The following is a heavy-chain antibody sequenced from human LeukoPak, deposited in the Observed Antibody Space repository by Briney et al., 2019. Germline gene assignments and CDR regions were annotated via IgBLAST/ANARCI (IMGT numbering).Heavy chain of an antibody. D-gene: IGHD2-2*01. CDR1: GYTFTNYG. CDR3: ARVPPSAHQLLSSDY. CDR2: ISANNGET. Sequence: ASVMVSCKASGYTFTNYGISWVRQAPGQGREWMAWISANNGETRYAQNLQGRVTMTTDTSTSTAYMELRSLRSDDTAVYYCARVPPSAHQLLSSDYGGQGTQVTVSS. J-gene: IGHJ4*02. V-gene: IGHV1-18*04.